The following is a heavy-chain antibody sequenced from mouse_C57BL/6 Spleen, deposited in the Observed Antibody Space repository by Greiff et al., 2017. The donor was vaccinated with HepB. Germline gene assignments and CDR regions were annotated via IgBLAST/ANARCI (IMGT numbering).Heavy chain of an antibody. Sequence: VQLVESGPGLVQPSQSLSITCTVSGFSLTSYGVHWVRQSPGKGLEWLGVIWRGGSTDYNAAFMSRLSISKDNSKSQVFFKMNSLRADDTAIYYCASHYYGSSWGYAMDYWGQGTSVTVSS. CDR1: GFSLTSYG. CDR2: IWRGGST. V-gene: IGHV2-5*01. CDR3: ASHYYGSSWGYAMDY. D-gene: IGHD1-1*01. J-gene: IGHJ4*01.